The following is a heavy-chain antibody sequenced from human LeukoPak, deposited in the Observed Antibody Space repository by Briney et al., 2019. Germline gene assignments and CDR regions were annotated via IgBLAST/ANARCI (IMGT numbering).Heavy chain of an antibody. J-gene: IGHJ4*02. CDR2: MNPNSGNT. V-gene: IGHV1-8*01. CDR1: GNTFTSYD. Sequence: GASVKVSCKASGNTFTSYDINWVRQATGQGLEWMGWMNPNSGNTGYAQKFQGRVTMTRNTSISTAYMELSSLRSEDTAVYYCARGHYSNTDLDYWSQGTLVTVSS. D-gene: IGHD4-11*01. CDR3: ARGHYSNTDLDY.